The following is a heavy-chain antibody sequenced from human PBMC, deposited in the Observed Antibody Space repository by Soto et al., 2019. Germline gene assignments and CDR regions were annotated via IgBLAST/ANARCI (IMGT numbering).Heavy chain of an antibody. CDR2: IYWDDDK. J-gene: IGHJ4*02. Sequence: QITSKESGPTLVNPTQTLTLTCNYSGFSFSSVGVGVGWIRQPPGKALEWLALIYWDDDKKYGPSLENRLTVTRDTSKNQVVLTMINMDPVDTATYYCVHRKSSSYFDYWGQGTRVTVSS. CDR3: VHRKSSSYFDY. CDR1: GFSFSSVGVG. V-gene: IGHV2-5*05.